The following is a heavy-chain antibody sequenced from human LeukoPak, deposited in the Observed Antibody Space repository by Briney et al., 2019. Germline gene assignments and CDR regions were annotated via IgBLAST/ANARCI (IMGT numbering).Heavy chain of an antibody. V-gene: IGHV4-39*07. D-gene: IGHD6-19*01. CDR1: GGSISSSSYY. J-gene: IGHJ3*02. CDR2: IYYSGSS. Sequence: PSETLSLTCTVSGGSISSSSYYWGWIRQPPGKGLEWIGSIYYSGSSYYNPSLKSRVTISVDKSKNQFSLKLSSVTAADTAVYYCARRVTPVAGRWYAFDIWGQGTMVTVSS. CDR3: ARRVTPVAGRWYAFDI.